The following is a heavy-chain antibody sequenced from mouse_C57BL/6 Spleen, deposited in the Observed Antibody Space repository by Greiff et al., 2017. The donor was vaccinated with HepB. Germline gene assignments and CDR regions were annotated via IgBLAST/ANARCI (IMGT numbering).Heavy chain of an antibody. V-gene: IGHV1-62-2*01. CDR2: FYPGSGSI. Sequence: VKLVESGAELVKPGASVKLSCKASGYTFTEYTIHWVKQRSGQGLEWIGWFYPGSGSIKYNEKFKDKATLTADKSSSTVYMELSRLTSEDSAVYFCARHEDGPIYYDYPFAYWGQGTLVTVSA. D-gene: IGHD2-4*01. J-gene: IGHJ3*01. CDR1: GYTFTEYT. CDR3: ARHEDGPIYYDYPFAY.